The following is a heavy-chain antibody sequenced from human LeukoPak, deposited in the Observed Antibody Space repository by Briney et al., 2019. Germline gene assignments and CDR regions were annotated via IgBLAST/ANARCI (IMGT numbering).Heavy chain of an antibody. V-gene: IGHV4-4*07. CDR1: GGSISSYY. CDR3: ARVSGSSWYEGYFDY. D-gene: IGHD6-13*01. Sequence: PSETLSLTCTVSGGSISSYYWSWIRQPAGKGLEWIGRIYTSGSTNYNPSLKSRVTMSVDTSKNQFSLKLSSVAAADTAVYYCARVSGSSWYEGYFDYWGQGTLVTVSS. CDR2: IYTSGST. J-gene: IGHJ4*02.